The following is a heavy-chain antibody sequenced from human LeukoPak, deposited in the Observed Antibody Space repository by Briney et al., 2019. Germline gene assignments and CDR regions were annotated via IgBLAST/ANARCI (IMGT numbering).Heavy chain of an antibody. V-gene: IGHV4-34*01. CDR3: ARGRRHIVVVTASGWFDP. CDR2: INHSGST. D-gene: IGHD2-21*02. Sequence: PSETLSLTCTVSGGSISSYYWSWIRQPPGKGLEWIGEINHSGSTNYNPSLKSRVTISVDTSKNQFSLKLSSVTAADTAVYYCARGRRHIVVVTASGWFDPWGQGTLVTVSS. CDR1: GGSISSYY. J-gene: IGHJ5*02.